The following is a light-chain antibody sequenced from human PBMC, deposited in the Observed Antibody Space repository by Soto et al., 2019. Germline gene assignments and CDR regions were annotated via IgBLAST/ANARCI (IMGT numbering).Light chain of an antibody. CDR1: NIGGES. J-gene: IGLJ2*01. Sequence: SYELTQPPSVSVAPGETARITCGGNNIGGESVHWYQQKPGQAPVLVIYYDTDRPSGIPERFSGSNSGNTATLTISRVEAGDEADYYCQVWDSGNDHVVFGGGTMLTVL. CDR3: QVWDSGNDHVV. CDR2: YDT. V-gene: IGLV3-21*04.